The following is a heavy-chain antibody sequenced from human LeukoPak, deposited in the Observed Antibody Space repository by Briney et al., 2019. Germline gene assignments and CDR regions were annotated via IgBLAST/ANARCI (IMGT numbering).Heavy chain of an antibody. CDR1: GFTFDDYA. CDR3: AKGGDYGIYYYVMAG. Sequence: GGSLRLSCAASGFTFDDYAMHWVRQAPGKGLEWVSGISWNSGYITYADSVKGRFTISRDNAKNSLYLQMKSLRAEDTALYYCAKGGDYGIYYYVMAGWGQGTTVTVSS. J-gene: IGHJ6*02. CDR2: ISWNSGYI. D-gene: IGHD4-17*01. V-gene: IGHV3-9*01.